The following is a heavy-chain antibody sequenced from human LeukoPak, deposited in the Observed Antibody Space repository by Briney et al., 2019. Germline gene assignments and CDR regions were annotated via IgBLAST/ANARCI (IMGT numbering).Heavy chain of an antibody. D-gene: IGHD3-3*01. Sequence: SETLSLTCAVYGGSFSGYYWSWIRQPPGKGLEWIGEINHSGSTNYNPSLKSRGTISVDTSKNQFSLKLSSVTAADTAVYYCARGRRGARFWSGYSKYDYYYYYMDVWGKGTTVTVSS. V-gene: IGHV4-34*01. CDR2: INHSGST. J-gene: IGHJ6*03. CDR1: GGSFSGYY. CDR3: ARGRRGARFWSGYSKYDYYYYYMDV.